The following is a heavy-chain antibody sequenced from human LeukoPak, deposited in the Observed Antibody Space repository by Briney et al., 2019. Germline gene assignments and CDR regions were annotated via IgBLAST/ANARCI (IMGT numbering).Heavy chain of an antibody. CDR3: ARRPIAGSYFPRGY. CDR2: IAYPGST. D-gene: IGHD1-26*01. CDR1: GASISSDH. J-gene: IGHJ4*02. Sequence: SETLSLTCTVSGASISSDHWTWIRQPPGKGLEWIGEIAYPGSTNYNPSLKSRVTISVDTSKNQFSLKLSSVTAADTAVYYCARRPIAGSYFPRGYWGQGTLVTVSS. V-gene: IGHV4-59*12.